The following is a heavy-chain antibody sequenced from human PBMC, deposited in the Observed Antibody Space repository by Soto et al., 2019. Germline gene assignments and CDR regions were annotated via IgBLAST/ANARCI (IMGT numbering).Heavy chain of an antibody. J-gene: IGHJ5*02. V-gene: IGHV3-48*01. CDR2: ISSSSSTI. D-gene: IGHD5-12*01. CDR1: GFTFSTYS. CDR3: ARDGGCRDGYTVGCNWFDP. Sequence: LRLSCAASGFTFSTYSMNWVRQAPGKGLEWVSYISSSSSTIFYTDSVKGRFTVSRDNAKNSLYLQMNSLRAEDTAVYYCARDGGCRDGYTVGCNWFDPWGQGTLVTVSS.